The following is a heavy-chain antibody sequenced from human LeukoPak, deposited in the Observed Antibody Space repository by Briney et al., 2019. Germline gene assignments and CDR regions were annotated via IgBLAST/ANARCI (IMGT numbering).Heavy chain of an antibody. CDR1: GFTFSSYS. CDR3: AKDRGDHGPADDAFDI. CDR2: ISSSSSYI. Sequence: PGGSLRLSCAASGFTFSSYSMNWVRQAPGKGLEWVSSISSSSSYIYYADSVKGRFTISRENSKNTLYLQMSSPRAEDTAVYYCAKDRGDHGPADDAFDIWGQGTMVTVSS. J-gene: IGHJ3*02. D-gene: IGHD2-21*02. V-gene: IGHV3-21*04.